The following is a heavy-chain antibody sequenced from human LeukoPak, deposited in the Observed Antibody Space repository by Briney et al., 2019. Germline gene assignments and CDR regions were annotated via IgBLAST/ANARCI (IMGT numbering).Heavy chain of an antibody. CDR2: VYYSGST. J-gene: IGHJ4*02. CDR1: GGSISSGAYY. D-gene: IGHD2-2*01. CDR3: ARVPRAIRLPASAIDY. Sequence: SQTLSLTCTVSGGSISSGAYYWSWIRQHPGKGLEWIGYVYYSGSTYYNPSLKSRVTISVDTSKNQFSLKLSSVTAADTAVYYCARVPRAIRLPASAIDYWGQGTLVTVSS. V-gene: IGHV4-31*03.